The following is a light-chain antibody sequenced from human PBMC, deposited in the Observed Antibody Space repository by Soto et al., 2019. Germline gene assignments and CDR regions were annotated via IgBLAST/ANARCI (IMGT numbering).Light chain of an antibody. Sequence: DIQMTQSPSSLSASVGDRVTITCRAGQDINIYLAWYQQKPGTVPKLLISAASTLQSGVPSRFSGSGSGTDFTLTISSLQPEDFATYYCQQYDGAPLTFGGGTKVEIK. V-gene: IGKV1-27*01. CDR1: QDINIY. J-gene: IGKJ4*01. CDR2: AAS. CDR3: QQYDGAPLT.